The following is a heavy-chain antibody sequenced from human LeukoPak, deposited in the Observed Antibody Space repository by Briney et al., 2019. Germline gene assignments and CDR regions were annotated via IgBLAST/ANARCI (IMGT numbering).Heavy chain of an antibody. V-gene: IGHV1-46*01. Sequence: ASVKVSCKASGYTFTSYYMHWVRQAPGQGLEWMGIINPSGGSTSYAQKFQGRVTMTRDTSTSTVYMELSSLRSEDTAVYYCARDRDKYYDILTGYSSYYFDYWGQGTLVTVSS. CDR1: GYTFTSYY. CDR2: INPSGGST. J-gene: IGHJ4*02. CDR3: ARDRDKYYDILTGYSSYYFDY. D-gene: IGHD3-9*01.